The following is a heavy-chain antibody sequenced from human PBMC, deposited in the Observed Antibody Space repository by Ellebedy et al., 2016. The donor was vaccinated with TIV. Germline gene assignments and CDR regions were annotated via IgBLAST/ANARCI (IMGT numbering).Heavy chain of an antibody. CDR2: ISYDGSNK. CDR3: ARSNPRAAVGTGFDY. Sequence: GGSLRLSCAASGFTFSSYAMHWVRQAPGKELEWVAVISYDGSNKYYADSVKGRFTISRDNSKNTLYLQMNSLRAEDTAVYYCARSNPRAAVGTGFDYWGQGTLVTVSS. J-gene: IGHJ4*02. V-gene: IGHV3-30-3*01. CDR1: GFTFSSYA. D-gene: IGHD6-13*01.